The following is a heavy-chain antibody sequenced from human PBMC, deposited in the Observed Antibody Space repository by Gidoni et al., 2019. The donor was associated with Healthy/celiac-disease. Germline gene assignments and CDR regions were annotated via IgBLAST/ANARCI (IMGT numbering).Heavy chain of an antibody. CDR3: ARIIRYNWNYGPNWFDP. D-gene: IGHD1-7*01. Sequence: QVTLKESGPVLVKPTETLTLTCTVAGFSLGNARMGVRWIRQPPGKALEWLAHIFSNDEKSYSTSLKSRLTISKDTSKSQVVLTMTNMDPVDTATYYCARIIRYNWNYGPNWFDPWGQGTLVTVSS. J-gene: IGHJ5*02. CDR2: IFSNDEK. CDR1: GFSLGNARMG. V-gene: IGHV2-26*01.